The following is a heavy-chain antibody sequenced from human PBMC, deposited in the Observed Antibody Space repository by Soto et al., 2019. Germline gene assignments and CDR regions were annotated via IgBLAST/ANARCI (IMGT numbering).Heavy chain of an antibody. V-gene: IGHV1-2*04. CDR2: INPNSGGT. CDR3: ARGFGWFDP. Sequence: QVQLGQSGAEVKKPGPSVKVSCKASGYTFTGYYMNWVRQAHGQGLEWMGWINPNSGGTNYAQKFQGWVTMTRDTSISTAYMELSRLRSDVTAVYYCARGFGWFDPWGQGTLVTVSS. D-gene: IGHD3-16*01. J-gene: IGHJ5*02. CDR1: GYTFTGYY.